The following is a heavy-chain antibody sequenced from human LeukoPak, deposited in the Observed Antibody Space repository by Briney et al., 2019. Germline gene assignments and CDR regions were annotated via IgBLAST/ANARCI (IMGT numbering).Heavy chain of an antibody. CDR3: ASPNGRSVAGIDY. CDR1: GFTFSSYW. V-gene: IGHV3-74*01. CDR2: INPDGSST. Sequence: GGSLRLSCAASGFTFSSYWMHWVRQAPGKGLVWVSRINPDGSSTTYAGAVKGRFTISRDNAKNTVYLQMNSLRVEDTAVYYCASPNGRSVAGIDYWGQGTLVTVSS. J-gene: IGHJ4*02. D-gene: IGHD6-19*01.